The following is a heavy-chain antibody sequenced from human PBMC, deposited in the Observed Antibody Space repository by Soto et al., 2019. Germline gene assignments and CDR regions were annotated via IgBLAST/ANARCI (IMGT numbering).Heavy chain of an antibody. J-gene: IGHJ5*02. CDR2: IIPIFGTA. CDR1: GGTFSSYA. Sequence: GASVKVSCKASGGTFSSYAISWVRQAPGQGLEWVGGIIPIFGTANYAQKFQGRVTITADKSTSTAYMELSSLRSEDTAVYYCASGSTWEDPTKLYMPLTPWGQGTLVTVSS. V-gene: IGHV1-69*06. D-gene: IGHD3-10*01. CDR3: ASGSTWEDPTKLYMPLTP.